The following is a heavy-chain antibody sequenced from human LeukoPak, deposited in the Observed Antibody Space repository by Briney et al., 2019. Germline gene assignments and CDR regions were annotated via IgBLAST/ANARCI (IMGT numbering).Heavy chain of an antibody. CDR3: ATLRYLDWVALDY. Sequence: SDTLSLTCTVSGGSISSYYWSWIRQPAGKGLEWIGRVYTIGSTNYNPSPKSRVTMSVDTSKNQFSLKLSSVTAADTAVYYCATLRYLDWVALDYWGQGTLVTVSS. CDR1: GGSISSYY. CDR2: VYTIGST. D-gene: IGHD3-9*01. J-gene: IGHJ4*02. V-gene: IGHV4-4*07.